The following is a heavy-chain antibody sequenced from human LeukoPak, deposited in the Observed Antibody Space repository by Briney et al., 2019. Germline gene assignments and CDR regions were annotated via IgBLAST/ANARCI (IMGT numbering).Heavy chain of an antibody. D-gene: IGHD3-10*01. CDR1: GFTFSSYS. V-gene: IGHV3-48*04. Sequence: GGSLRLSCAASGFTFSSYSMNWVRQAPGKGLEWVSYISSSSSTIYYADSVKGRFTISRDNAKNSLYLQMNSLRAEDTAVYYCASEGYYYGSGSYYRTFDYWGQGTLVTVSS. J-gene: IGHJ4*02. CDR3: ASEGYYYGSGSYYRTFDY. CDR2: ISSSSSTI.